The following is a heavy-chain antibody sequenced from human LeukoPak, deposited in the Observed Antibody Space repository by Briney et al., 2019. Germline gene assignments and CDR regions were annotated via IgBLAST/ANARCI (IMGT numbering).Heavy chain of an antibody. CDR3: ASFGWEGTFDI. CDR2: INPNSGGT. Sequence: ASVKVSCKASGYTFTGYYIHWVRQAPGQGLEWMGWINPNSGGTNYAQNFQGRVTMTRDTSISTAYMDLSRLISDDTAVYYCASFGWEGTFDIWGQGTVVTVSS. V-gene: IGHV1-2*02. J-gene: IGHJ3*02. D-gene: IGHD1-26*01. CDR1: GYTFTGYY.